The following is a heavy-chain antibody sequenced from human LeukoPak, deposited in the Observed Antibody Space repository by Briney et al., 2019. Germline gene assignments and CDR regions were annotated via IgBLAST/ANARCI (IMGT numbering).Heavy chain of an antibody. CDR2: IYHSGST. D-gene: IGHD1-26*01. CDR3: ARGTYSGSYWGPNWFDP. Sequence: SGTLSLTCAVSGGSISSSNWWSWVRQPPGKGLEWIGEIYHSGSTNYNPSLKSRVTISVDKSKNQFSLKLSSVTAADTAVYYCARGTYSGSYWGPNWFDPWGQGTLVTVSS. CDR1: GGSISSSNW. V-gene: IGHV4-4*02. J-gene: IGHJ5*02.